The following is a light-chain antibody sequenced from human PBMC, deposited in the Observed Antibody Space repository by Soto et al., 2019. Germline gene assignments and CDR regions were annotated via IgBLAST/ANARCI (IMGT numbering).Light chain of an antibody. V-gene: IGLV2-8*01. CDR2: EVS. Sequence: QSALTQPHSASGSPGQSVTISCTGTSSDVGAYKYVSWYQQYPGKAPKLMIYEVSKRPSGVPDRFYGSKCGNTASLTVSGLQAEDEADYYCTSYAGSNIWVFGGGTKLTVL. CDR3: TSYAGSNIWV. J-gene: IGLJ3*02. CDR1: SSDVGAYKY.